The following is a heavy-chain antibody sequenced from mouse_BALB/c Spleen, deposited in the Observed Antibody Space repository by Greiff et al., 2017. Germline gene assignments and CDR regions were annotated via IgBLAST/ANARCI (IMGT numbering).Heavy chain of an antibody. J-gene: IGHJ1*01. CDR1: GFAFSSYD. D-gene: IGHD2-4*01. CDR3: ARRYDYLSYWDGDV. Sequence: DVKLVESGGGLVKPGGSLQLSCAASGFAFSSYDMSWVRLTPATWLEWFAYISSGGGSTYYPDTVKGRFTISRDNAKNTLYLQMSSLKAEETAMYYCARRYDYLSYWDGDVGGAGTTVTVAS. V-gene: IGHV5-12-1*01. CDR2: ISSGGGST.